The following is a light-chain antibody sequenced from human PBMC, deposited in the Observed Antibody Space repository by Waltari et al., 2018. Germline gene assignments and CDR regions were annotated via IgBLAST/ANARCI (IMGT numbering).Light chain of an antibody. CDR3: QQSYSTPLYS. CDR2: EAS. J-gene: IGKJ2*01. V-gene: IGKV1-9*01. Sequence: IQLTQSPSSLSASVGDRVTISCRASQGISSYLAWYQQKPGTAPKLLIYEASTLQSGVPSRFSGSGSGTDFTLTISSLQPEDFASYYCQQSYSTPLYSFGQGTKLEIK. CDR1: QGISSY.